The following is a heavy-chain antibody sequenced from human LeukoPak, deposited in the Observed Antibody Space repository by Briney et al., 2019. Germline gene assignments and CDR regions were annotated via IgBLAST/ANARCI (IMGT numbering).Heavy chain of an antibody. Sequence: GGSLRLSCAASGFTFSSYAMSWVRQAPGKGLEWVSAISGSGGSTYYADSVKGRFTISRDNSKNTLYLQMNSLGAEDTAVYYCAKSNVGGSYGGDYWGQGTLVTVSS. D-gene: IGHD1-26*01. CDR1: GFTFSSYA. J-gene: IGHJ4*02. CDR3: AKSNVGGSYGGDY. CDR2: ISGSGGST. V-gene: IGHV3-23*01.